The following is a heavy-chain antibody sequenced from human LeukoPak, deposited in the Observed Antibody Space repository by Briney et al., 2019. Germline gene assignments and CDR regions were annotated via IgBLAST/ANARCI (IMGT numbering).Heavy chain of an antibody. CDR3: ARALVAYSTSHNWFDP. Sequence: GGSLRLSCAASGFTFSSYSMNWVRQAPGKGLEWVSSISSSSSYIYYADSVKGRFTISRDNAKNSLYLQMNSLRAEDTAVYYCARALVAYSTSHNWFDPWGQGTLVTVSS. CDR2: ISSSSSYI. V-gene: IGHV3-21*01. J-gene: IGHJ5*02. D-gene: IGHD6-6*01. CDR1: GFTFSSYS.